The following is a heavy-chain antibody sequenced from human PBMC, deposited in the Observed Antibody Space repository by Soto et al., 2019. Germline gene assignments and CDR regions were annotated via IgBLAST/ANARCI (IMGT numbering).Heavy chain of an antibody. CDR2: MNPNSGNT. D-gene: IGHD5-12*01. J-gene: IGHJ3*02. CDR1: GYTFTSYD. V-gene: IGHV1-8*01. Sequence: ASVKVSCKASGYTFTSYDINWVRQDTGQGLEWMGWMNPNSGNTGYAQKFQGRVTMTRNTSISTAYMELSSLRSEDTAVYYCARGDYDWHDAFDIWGQGTMVTVSS. CDR3: ARGDYDWHDAFDI.